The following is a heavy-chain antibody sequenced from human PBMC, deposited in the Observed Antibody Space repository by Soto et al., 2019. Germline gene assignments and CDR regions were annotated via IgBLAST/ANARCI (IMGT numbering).Heavy chain of an antibody. Sequence: WASVKVSCKASGYTFTSYGINWVRQAPGRGLEWMGWINPGNGNTKYSQQFQGRVIIDRDTSASTAYMEVRSLRSDDTAVYYCVKDRDSNSWPSRDVWGPGTTVTVSS. CDR2: INPGNGNT. CDR3: VKDRDSNSWPSRDV. J-gene: IGHJ6*02. CDR1: GYTFTSYG. V-gene: IGHV1-3*01. D-gene: IGHD3-22*01.